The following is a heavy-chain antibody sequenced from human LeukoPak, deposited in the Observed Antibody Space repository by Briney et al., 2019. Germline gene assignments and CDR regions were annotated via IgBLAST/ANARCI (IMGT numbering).Heavy chain of an antibody. J-gene: IGHJ4*02. CDR1: GGSISSSSYY. CDR3: ATTPYYDILTGYYYIGY. Sequence: SETLSLTCTVSGGSISSSSYYWGWIRQPPGKGLEWIGSIYYSGSTYYNPSLKSRVTISVDTPKNQFSLKLSSVTAADTAVYYCATTPYYDILTGYYYIGYWGQGTLVTVSS. V-gene: IGHV4-39*01. D-gene: IGHD3-9*01. CDR2: IYYSGST.